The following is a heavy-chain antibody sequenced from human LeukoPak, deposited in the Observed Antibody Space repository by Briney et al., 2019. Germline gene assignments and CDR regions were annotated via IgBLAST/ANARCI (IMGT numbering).Heavy chain of an antibody. CDR2: IGTAGDT. Sequence: GGSLRLSCAASGFTFSSYDMHWVRQATGKGLEWVLAIGTAGDTYYPGSVKGRFTISRENAKNSLYLQMNSLRAEDTAVYYCARDRRAPVLGPWDTAMVTYYYGMDVWGQGTTVTVSS. V-gene: IGHV3-13*01. J-gene: IGHJ6*02. D-gene: IGHD5-18*01. CDR1: GFTFSSYD. CDR3: ARDRRAPVLGPWDTAMVTYYYGMDV.